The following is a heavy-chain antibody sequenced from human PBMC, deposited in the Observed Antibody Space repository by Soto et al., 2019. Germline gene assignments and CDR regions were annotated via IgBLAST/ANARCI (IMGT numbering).Heavy chain of an antibody. D-gene: IGHD4-17*01. J-gene: IGHJ4*02. V-gene: IGHV1-69*02. CDR1: GGTFSSYT. CDR2: IIPILGIA. Sequence: QVQLVQSGAEVKKPGSSVKVSCKASGGTFSSYTISWVRQAPGQGLEWMGRIIPILGIANYAQKFQGRVTLTADKSTRTAYMELSSLRSEDTAVYYCASGASTYYFDYWGQGTLVTVSS. CDR3: ASGASTYYFDY.